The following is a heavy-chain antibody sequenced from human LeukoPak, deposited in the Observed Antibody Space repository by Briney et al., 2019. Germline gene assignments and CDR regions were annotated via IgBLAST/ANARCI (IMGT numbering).Heavy chain of an antibody. J-gene: IGHJ4*02. CDR1: GYSFTSYD. V-gene: IGHV1-8*01. D-gene: IGHD1-7*01. Sequence: ASVKVPCKASGYSFTSYDINWVRQATGQGLEWMGWMNPNSGNTGYAQKFQGRVTMTRNTSISTAYMELSSLRSEDTAVYYCARGHQLELEDYWGQGTLVTVSS. CDR2: MNPNSGNT. CDR3: ARGHQLELEDY.